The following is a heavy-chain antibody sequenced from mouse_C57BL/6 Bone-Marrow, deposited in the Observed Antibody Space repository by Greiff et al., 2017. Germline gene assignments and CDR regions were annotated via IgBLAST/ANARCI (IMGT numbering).Heavy chain of an antibody. V-gene: IGHV1-81*01. D-gene: IGHD1-1*01. CDR2: IYPRSGNT. CDR3: ARLRYYGSSYAIDY. CDR1: GYTFTSYG. Sequence: VKLMESGAELARPGASVKLSCKASGYTFTSYGISWVKQRTGQGLEWIGEIYPRSGNTYYNEKFKGKATLTADKSSSTAYMELRSLTSEDSAVYFCARLRYYGSSYAIDYWGQGTSVTVSS. J-gene: IGHJ4*01.